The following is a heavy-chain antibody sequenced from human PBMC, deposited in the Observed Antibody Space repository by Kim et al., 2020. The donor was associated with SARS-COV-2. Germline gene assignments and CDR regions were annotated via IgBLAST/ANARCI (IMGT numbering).Heavy chain of an antibody. D-gene: IGHD4-4*01. CDR2: IYYSGST. CDR3: ARDSTSLTTVTTTYYYYGMDV. J-gene: IGHJ6*02. Sequence: SETLSLTCTVSGSSISSGGYYWSWIRQHPGKGLEWIGYIYYSGSTYYNPSLKSRVTISVDTSKNQFSLKLSSVTAADTAVYYCARDSTSLTTVTTTYYYYGMDVWGQGTTVTVSS. CDR1: GSSISSGGYY. V-gene: IGHV4-31*03.